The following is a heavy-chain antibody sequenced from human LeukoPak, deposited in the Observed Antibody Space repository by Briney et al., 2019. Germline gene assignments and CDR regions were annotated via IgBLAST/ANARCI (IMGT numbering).Heavy chain of an antibody. V-gene: IGHV4-39*01. Sequence: SETLSLTCTVSGGSISSSSYYWGWIRQPPGKGLEWIGSIYYSGSTYYNPSLKSRVTISVDTSKNQFSLKLSSVTAADAAVYYCARLRWSKLMVCATSRLFDYWGQGTLVTVSS. CDR3: ARLRWSKLMVCATSRLFDY. CDR1: GGSISSSSYY. J-gene: IGHJ4*02. D-gene: IGHD2-8*01. CDR2: IYYSGST.